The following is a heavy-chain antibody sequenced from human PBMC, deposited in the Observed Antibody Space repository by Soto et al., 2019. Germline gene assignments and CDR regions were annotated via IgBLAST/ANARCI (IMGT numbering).Heavy chain of an antibody. CDR3: ARGGYYYDSSGPAPFDP. CDR2: IGTAGDT. Sequence: EVQLVASGGGLVQPGGSLRLSCAASGFTFSSNDMHWVRQATGKGLEWVSAIGTAGDTYYPGSVKGRFTISRENAKNSLYLQMNSLRAGDTAVYYCARGGYYYDSSGPAPFDPWGQGTLVTVSS. D-gene: IGHD3-22*01. V-gene: IGHV3-13*01. J-gene: IGHJ5*02. CDR1: GFTFSSND.